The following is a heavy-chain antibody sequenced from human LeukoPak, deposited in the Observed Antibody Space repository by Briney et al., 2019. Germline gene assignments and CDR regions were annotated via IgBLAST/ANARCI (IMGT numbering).Heavy chain of an antibody. CDR2: IKSKTDGGTT. J-gene: IGHJ4*02. CDR1: GCTFSNAW. D-gene: IGHD3-10*01. CDR3: TTLNGGGSLYKYYYFDY. V-gene: IGHV3-15*01. Sequence: PGGSLTLSCAASGCTFSNAWKSWVRQAPGKGLELVGRIKSKTDGGTTDYAAPVNGRFTISRDDSKNTLYLQMNSLKTEDTAVYYCTTLNGGGSLYKYYYFDYWAQGTLVTVS.